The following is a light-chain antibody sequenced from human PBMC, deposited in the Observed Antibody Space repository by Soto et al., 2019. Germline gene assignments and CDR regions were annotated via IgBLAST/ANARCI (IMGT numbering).Light chain of an antibody. V-gene: IGLV1-44*01. Sequence: QSVLTQPPSASGTPGQRVTNSCSGSSSNIGSNTGNWYQQLPVSAPKLLMYSTNQRPSGVPDRFSGSKSGTSASLAISGLQSEDEADYYCAAWDGSLNVVLFGGGTKLTVL. CDR3: AAWDGSLNVVL. CDR2: STN. CDR1: SSNIGSNT. J-gene: IGLJ2*01.